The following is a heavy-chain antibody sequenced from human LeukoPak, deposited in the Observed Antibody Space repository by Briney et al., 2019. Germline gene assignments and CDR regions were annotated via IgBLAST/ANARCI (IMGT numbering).Heavy chain of an antibody. Sequence: SETLSLTCAVYGGSFRGYYWSWIRQPPGKGLEWIGEIHYTGATNYKPSLRSRVTISGDPSKNQFSLRVSSVTAADTAVYYCARGVLGPYYFDLWGRGTLVTVSS. CDR2: IHYTGAT. CDR1: GGSFRGYY. V-gene: IGHV4-34*01. CDR3: ARGVLGPYYFDL. D-gene: IGHD7-27*01. J-gene: IGHJ2*01.